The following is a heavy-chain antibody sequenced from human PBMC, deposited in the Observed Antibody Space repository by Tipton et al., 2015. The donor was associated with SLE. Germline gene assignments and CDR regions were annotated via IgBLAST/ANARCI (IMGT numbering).Heavy chain of an antibody. CDR3: ARGLAASGP. Sequence: SLRLSCAASGITFSSYWMSWVRQAPGKGLEWVANIKQDGSEKYYVDSVKGRFTISRDNAKNSLYLQMNSLRAEDTAVYYCARGLAASGPWGQGTLVTVSS. D-gene: IGHD6-6*01. J-gene: IGHJ5*02. V-gene: IGHV3-7*04. CDR2: IKQDGSEK. CDR1: GITFSSYW.